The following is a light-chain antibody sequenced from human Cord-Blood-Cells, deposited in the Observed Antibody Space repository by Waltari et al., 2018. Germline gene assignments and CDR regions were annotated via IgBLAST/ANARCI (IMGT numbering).Light chain of an antibody. Sequence: EIVLTQSPATLSLSPGERATLPCRASQSVSSYLAWYQQKPGQAPRLLIYDASNRATGIPARFSGSGSGTDFTLTISSLEPEDFAVYYCQQRSNWEVTFGPGTKVDIK. CDR2: DAS. CDR3: QQRSNWEVT. J-gene: IGKJ3*01. V-gene: IGKV3-11*01. CDR1: QSVSSY.